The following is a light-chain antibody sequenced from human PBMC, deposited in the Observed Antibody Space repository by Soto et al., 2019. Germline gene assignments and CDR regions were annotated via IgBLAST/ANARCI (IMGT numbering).Light chain of an antibody. Sequence: IVLRQPPGTLPLSPGERATLSGRACQCVSRTFFALYQQKPGQAPRLLICGASERATGTPDRFSGRGSRTYFTITISRLDAEYSAVYCCQHFNDSVTFGQGTRLEI. CDR1: QCVSRTF. CDR3: QHFNDSVT. J-gene: IGKJ5*01. CDR2: GAS. V-gene: IGKV3-20*01.